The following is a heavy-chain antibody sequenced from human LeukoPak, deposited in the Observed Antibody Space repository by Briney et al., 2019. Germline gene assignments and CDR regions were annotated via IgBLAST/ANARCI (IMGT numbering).Heavy chain of an antibody. CDR1: GGTFSSYA. J-gene: IGHJ6*04. CDR3: ARVIRGSYDFWSGYEDV. CDR2: IIPIFGTA. D-gene: IGHD3-3*01. Sequence: SVKVSCKASGGTFSSYAISWVRQAPGQGLEWMGGIIPIFGTANYAQKFQGRVTITADESTSTAYMELSSLRSEDTAVYYCARVIRGSYDFWSGYEDVWGKGTTVTVSS. V-gene: IGHV1-69*13.